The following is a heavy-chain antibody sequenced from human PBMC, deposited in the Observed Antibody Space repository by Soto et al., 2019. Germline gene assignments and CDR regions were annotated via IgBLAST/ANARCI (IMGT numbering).Heavy chain of an antibody. CDR3: ARSLSGYWGYFDL. CDR1: GGSISSYY. D-gene: IGHD3-3*01. Sequence: QVQLQESGPGLVKPSETLSLTCTVSGGSISSYYWSWIRQPPGKGLEWIGFIYYSGSTNYNPSLKSRVTISVDTSKNQFSLKLSSVTAADTAVYSCARSLSGYWGYFDLWGRGTLVTVSS. J-gene: IGHJ2*01. CDR2: IYYSGST. V-gene: IGHV4-59*01.